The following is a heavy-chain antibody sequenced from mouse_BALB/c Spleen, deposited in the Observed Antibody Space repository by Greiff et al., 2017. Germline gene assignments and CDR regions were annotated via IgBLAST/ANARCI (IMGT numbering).Heavy chain of an antibody. CDR1: GYSITSVYY. CDR3: ARETMITAAWLAY. V-gene: IGHV3-6*02. J-gene: IGHJ3*01. Sequence: EVQLQESGPGLVKPSQSLSLTCSVTGYSITSVYYWNWIRQFPGNKLEWMGYISYDGSNNYNPSLKNRISITRDTSKNQFFLKLNSVTTEDTATYDCARETMITAAWLAYWGQGTLVTVSA. CDR2: ISYDGSN. D-gene: IGHD2-4*01.